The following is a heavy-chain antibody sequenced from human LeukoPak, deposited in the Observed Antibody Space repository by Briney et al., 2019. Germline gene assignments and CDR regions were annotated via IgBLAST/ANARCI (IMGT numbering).Heavy chain of an antibody. D-gene: IGHD3-9*01. CDR1: GGSIRSSSYY. V-gene: IGHV4-39*07. J-gene: IGHJ2*01. CDR2: GYYSGDT. Sequence: SETLSLTCTVSGGSIRSSSYYWGWIRQPPGKGLEWIGSGYYSGDTYYNPSLKSRVTISVDTSRNQFSLKLSSVTAADTAVYYCARDNYDILTGYYNRYFDLWGRGTLVTVSS. CDR3: ARDNYDILTGYYNRYFDL.